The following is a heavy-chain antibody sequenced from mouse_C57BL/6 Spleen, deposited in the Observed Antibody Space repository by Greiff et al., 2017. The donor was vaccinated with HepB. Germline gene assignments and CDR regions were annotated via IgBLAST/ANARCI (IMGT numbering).Heavy chain of an antibody. D-gene: IGHD2-4*01. CDR1: GYSITSGYY. J-gene: IGHJ3*01. CDR3: ARADDYAWFAY. CDR2: ISYDGSN. Sequence: EVKLVESGPGLVKPSQSLSLTCSVTGYSITSGYYWNWIRQFPGNKLEWMGYISYDGSNNYNPSLKNRISITRDTSKNQLFLKLNSVTTEDTATYYCARADDYAWFAYWGQGTLVTVSA. V-gene: IGHV3-6*01.